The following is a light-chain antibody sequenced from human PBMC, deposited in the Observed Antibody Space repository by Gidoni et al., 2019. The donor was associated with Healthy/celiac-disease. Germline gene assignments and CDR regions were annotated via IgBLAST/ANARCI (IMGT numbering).Light chain of an antibody. V-gene: IGKV3-11*01. CDR2: DAS. CDR3: QQRSNWPPT. CDR1: QSVSSY. Sequence: EIVLTPSPATLSLSPGERATLSCRASQSVSSYLAWYQQKPGQAPRLLIYDASNRATVIPARFSGSWSGTDFTLTISSLEPEDFAVYYCQQRSNWPPTFGGGTKVEIK. J-gene: IGKJ4*01.